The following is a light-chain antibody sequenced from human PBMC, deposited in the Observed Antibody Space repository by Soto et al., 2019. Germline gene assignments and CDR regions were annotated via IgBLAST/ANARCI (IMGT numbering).Light chain of an antibody. CDR1: RTISSW. Sequence: DIQMTQSPSTLSASVGDRVTITCRASRTISSWLAWYQQKPGKAPKLLIYDASILESGVPSRFSGSGSGTQFTLTISSLQPDDFATYYCQQYNSYPRTFGQGTRVEIK. CDR3: QQYNSYPRT. CDR2: DAS. V-gene: IGKV1-5*01. J-gene: IGKJ1*01.